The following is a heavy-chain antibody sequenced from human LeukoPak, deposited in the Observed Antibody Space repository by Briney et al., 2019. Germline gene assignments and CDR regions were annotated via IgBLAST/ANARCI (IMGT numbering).Heavy chain of an antibody. V-gene: IGHV3-74*01. J-gene: IGHJ4*02. CDR2: ISTDGSYT. Sequence: GGSLRLSCAASGFTFSGYWMHWVREAPGKGLVWVARISTDGSYTSYADCVKGRFTISRDNAKNTVYLQMSSLRAEDTAIYYCARICSTTDCLISAWGQGTLVTVSS. CDR1: GFTFSGYW. D-gene: IGHD2-2*01. CDR3: ARICSTTDCLISA.